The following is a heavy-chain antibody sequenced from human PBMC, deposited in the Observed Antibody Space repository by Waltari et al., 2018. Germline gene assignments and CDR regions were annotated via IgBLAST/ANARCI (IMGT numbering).Heavy chain of an antibody. J-gene: IGHJ4*02. CDR2: VYHNGNT. CDR3: ARGALTLYYFDY. D-gene: IGHD3-9*01. Sequence: QVQLQESGPGLLKPSETLSLTCNVSGYSISSGYYWGWIRQSPGKGLEWIGSVYHNGNTYYKPSLKGRVTISLDTSKNKCSLELSSVTAADTAVYYCARGALTLYYFDYWGQGTLVTVSS. V-gene: IGHV4-38-2*02. CDR1: GYSISSGYY.